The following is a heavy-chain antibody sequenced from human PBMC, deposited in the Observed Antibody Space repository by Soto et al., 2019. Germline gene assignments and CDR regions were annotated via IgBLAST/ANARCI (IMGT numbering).Heavy chain of an antibody. D-gene: IGHD3-16*01. J-gene: IGHJ6*02. Sequence: QVQLQESGPGLVKPSQTLSLTCTVSGGSISSGGYYWSWIRQHPGKGLEWIGYIYYSGSTYYNPPLKSLLTISVDTAKNQFSLKLSAVTAADTAVYDCAGGSIWGAPMDVWGQGTTVTVSS. CDR2: IYYSGST. V-gene: IGHV4-31*01. CDR1: GGSISSGGYY. CDR3: AGGSIWGAPMDV.